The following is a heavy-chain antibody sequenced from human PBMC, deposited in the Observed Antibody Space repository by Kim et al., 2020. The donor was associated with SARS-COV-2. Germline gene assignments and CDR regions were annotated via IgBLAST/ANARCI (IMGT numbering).Heavy chain of an antibody. V-gene: IGHV3-7*03. D-gene: IGHD4-4*01. CDR3: ARGGAVRGWFDP. Sequence: YYVTSVKGRFTISRDNAKNSLYLQMNSLRADDTAVYYCARGGAVRGWFDPWGQGTLVTVSS. J-gene: IGHJ5*02.